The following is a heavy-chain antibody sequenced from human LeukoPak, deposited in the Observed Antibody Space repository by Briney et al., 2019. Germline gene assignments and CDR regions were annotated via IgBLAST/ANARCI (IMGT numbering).Heavy chain of an antibody. D-gene: IGHD4-23*01. CDR1: GGSISSYY. Sequence: SETLSLTCTVSGGSISSYYWSWIRQPPGKGLEWIGYIYYSGSSNYNPSLTNRVTISVDTSKNQFSLKLSSVTAADTAVYYCARHPVTPSYYYYGMDVWGQGTTVTVSS. V-gene: IGHV4-59*08. CDR2: IYYSGSS. J-gene: IGHJ6*02. CDR3: ARHPVTPSYYYYGMDV.